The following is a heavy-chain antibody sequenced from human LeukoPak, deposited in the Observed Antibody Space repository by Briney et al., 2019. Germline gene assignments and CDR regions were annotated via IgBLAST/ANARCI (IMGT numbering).Heavy chain of an antibody. J-gene: IGHJ6*03. V-gene: IGHV4-59*01. CDR3: ARTSEGYCSGGSCWDFYYYMDV. Sequence: SETLSLTCTVSGGSISSYYWSWIRQPPGKGLEWIGYIYYSGSTNYNPSLKSRVTISVDTSKNQFSLKLSSVTAADTAVYYCARTSEGYCSGGSCWDFYYYMDVWDKGTTVTVSS. CDR1: GGSISSYY. D-gene: IGHD2-15*01. CDR2: IYYSGST.